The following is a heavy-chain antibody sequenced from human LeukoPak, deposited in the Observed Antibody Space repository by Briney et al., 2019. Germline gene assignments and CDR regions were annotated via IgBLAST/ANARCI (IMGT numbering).Heavy chain of an antibody. V-gene: IGHV3-48*04. D-gene: IGHD6-13*01. CDR1: GFTFSSYS. CDR2: ISSSSSTI. CDR3: ARDQSSSPPEGMDV. J-gene: IGHJ6*02. Sequence: QPGGSLRLSCAASGFTFSSYSMNWVRQAPGKGLEWVSYISSSSSTIYYADSVKGRFTISRDNAKNSLYLQMNSLRAEDTAVYYCARDQSSSPPEGMDVWGQGTTVTVSS.